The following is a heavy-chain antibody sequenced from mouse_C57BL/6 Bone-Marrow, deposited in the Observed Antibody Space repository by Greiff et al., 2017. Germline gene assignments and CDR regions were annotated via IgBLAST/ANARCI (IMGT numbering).Heavy chain of an antibody. Sequence: QVQLKQPGAELVKPGASVKLSCKASGYTFTSYWMHWVKQRPGQGLEWIGMIHPNSGSTNYNEKFKSKATLTVDKSSSTAYMQLSSLTSEDSAVYYCARVHYYGSPFYYAMDYWGQGTSVTVSS. V-gene: IGHV1-64*01. CDR1: GYTFTSYW. CDR3: ARVHYYGSPFYYAMDY. J-gene: IGHJ4*01. CDR2: IHPNSGST. D-gene: IGHD1-1*01.